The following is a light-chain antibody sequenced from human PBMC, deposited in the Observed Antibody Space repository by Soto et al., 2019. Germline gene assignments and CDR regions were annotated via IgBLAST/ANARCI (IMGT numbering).Light chain of an antibody. J-gene: IGKJ2*01. V-gene: IGKV4-1*01. CDR1: QSVLYSSNNKNY. CDR3: QQYESTPPT. Sequence: DIVMTQSPDSLAVSLGESATINCKSSQSVLYSSNNKNYLAWYQQRPGQPPKLLIYWASTRESGVPHRFSGSGSRTDFTLTITSLQAEDVAVYYCQQYESTPPTFGQGTKLEIK. CDR2: WAS.